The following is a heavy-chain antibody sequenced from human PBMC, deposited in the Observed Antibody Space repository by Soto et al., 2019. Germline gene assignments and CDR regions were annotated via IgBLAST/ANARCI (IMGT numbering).Heavy chain of an antibody. J-gene: IGHJ6*02. V-gene: IGHV3-23*01. CDR1: GFTFSSYA. CDR3: AKVKAVAGPEDYYYYGMDV. CDR2: ISGSGGST. D-gene: IGHD6-19*01. Sequence: GGSLRLSCAASGFTFSSYAMSWVRQAPGKGLEWVSAISGSGGSTYYADSVKGRFTISRDNSKNTLYLQMSSLRAEDTAVYYCAKVKAVAGPEDYYYYGMDVWGQGTTVTVSS.